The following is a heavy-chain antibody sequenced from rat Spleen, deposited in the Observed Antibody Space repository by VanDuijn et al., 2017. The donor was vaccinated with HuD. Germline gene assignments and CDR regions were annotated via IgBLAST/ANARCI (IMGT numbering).Heavy chain of an antibody. CDR3: ARDYGYTYYYVMDA. D-gene: IGHD1-9*01. V-gene: IGHV2-30*01. Sequence: QVQLKESGPGLVQPSQTLSLTCTVSGFSLTSYNVHWVRQPTGKGLEWMGVILTGGSTDYNSALKSRLSISRDTSKSQVFLKMNSLQTEDIATYYCARDYGYTYYYVMDAWGQGASVTVSS. CDR2: ILTGGST. CDR1: GFSLTSYN. J-gene: IGHJ4*01.